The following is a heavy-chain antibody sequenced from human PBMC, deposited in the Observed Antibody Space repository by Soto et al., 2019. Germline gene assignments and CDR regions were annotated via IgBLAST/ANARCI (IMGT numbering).Heavy chain of an antibody. CDR1: HRSVSIGPFY. Sequence: SETLYLTRTVSHRSVSIGPFYWTWILQHRMKGLEWIGYISYIGNTYYRPSLKGRCCILIDTSKNLFPPGLYSVTATDPDVYYCARSGYGSSDFDHWFQGTLVTV. J-gene: IGHJ4*01. V-gene: IGHV4-31*03. CDR2: ISYIGNT. CDR3: ARSGYGSSDFDH. D-gene: IGHD6-13*01.